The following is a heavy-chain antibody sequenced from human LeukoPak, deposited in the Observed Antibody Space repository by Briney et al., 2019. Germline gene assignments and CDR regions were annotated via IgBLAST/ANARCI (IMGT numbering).Heavy chain of an antibody. Sequence: KPSETLSLTCTVSGGSFSSYYWSWIRQPPGKGLEWIGYIYSSGSTNYTPSLKSRVTISVDTSKNQFSLNLTSVTAADAAVYYCARDLGYSGFDWAPWGQGTLVTVSS. D-gene: IGHD5-12*01. V-gene: IGHV4-4*08. CDR3: ARDLGYSGFDWAP. J-gene: IGHJ5*02. CDR2: IYSSGST. CDR1: GGSFSSYY.